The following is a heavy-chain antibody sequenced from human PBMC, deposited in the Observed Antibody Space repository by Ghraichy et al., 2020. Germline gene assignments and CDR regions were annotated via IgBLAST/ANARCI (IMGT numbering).Heavy chain of an antibody. CDR2: ISYDGSNK. V-gene: IGHV3-30*04. CDR1: AFTFSRYA. CDR3: ARDGGGHYGSGSHFDC. Sequence: GGSLRLSCAASAFTFSRYAMHWVHQAPDKGLEWVALISYDGSNKYYADSVKGRFTISRDNSKSTLYLQMNSLRAEDTAVYYCARDGGGHYGSGSHFDCWGQGALVTVSS. J-gene: IGHJ4*02. D-gene: IGHD3-10*01.